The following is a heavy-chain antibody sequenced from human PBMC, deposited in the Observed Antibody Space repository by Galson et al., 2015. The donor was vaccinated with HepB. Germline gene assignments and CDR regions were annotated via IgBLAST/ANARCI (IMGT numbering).Heavy chain of an antibody. CDR1: GYTFTNHH. CDR2: TNPSGGRT. Sequence: SVKVSCKASGYTFTNHHMQWVRQAPGQGLEWMGITNPSGGRTTYAQKFQGRVTMTRDTSTSTVYMEVSSLKSDDTAVYYCARVGSARLDIDYWGQGTLVTVSS. J-gene: IGHJ4*02. V-gene: IGHV1-46*01. CDR3: ARVGSARLDIDY. D-gene: IGHD1-1*01.